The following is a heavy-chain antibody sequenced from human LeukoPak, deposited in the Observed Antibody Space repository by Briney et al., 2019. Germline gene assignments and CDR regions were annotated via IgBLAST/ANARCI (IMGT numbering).Heavy chain of an antibody. CDR2: INHSGST. Sequence: SETLSLTCAVYGGSFSGYYWSWIRQPPGKGLEWIGEINHSGSTNYNPSLKSRVTISVDTSKNQFSLKPSSVTAADTAVYYCACDYDFWSGDAFDIWGQGTMVTVSS. CDR3: ACDYDFWSGDAFDI. J-gene: IGHJ3*02. D-gene: IGHD3-3*01. V-gene: IGHV4-34*01. CDR1: GGSFSGYY.